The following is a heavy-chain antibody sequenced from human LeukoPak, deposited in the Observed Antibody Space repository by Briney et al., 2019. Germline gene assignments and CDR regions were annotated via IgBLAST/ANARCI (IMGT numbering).Heavy chain of an antibody. CDR2: IYYSGST. D-gene: IGHD2-21*01. CDR1: GGSISSYY. CDR3: ARCGGDCYGGRNWFDP. J-gene: IGHJ5*02. Sequence: SETLSLTCTVSGGSISSYYWSWIRQPPGKGLEWIGYIYYSGSTNYNPSLKSRVTISVDTSKNQFSLKLSSVTAADTAVYYCARCGGDCYGGRNWFDPWGQGTLVTVSS. V-gene: IGHV4-59*01.